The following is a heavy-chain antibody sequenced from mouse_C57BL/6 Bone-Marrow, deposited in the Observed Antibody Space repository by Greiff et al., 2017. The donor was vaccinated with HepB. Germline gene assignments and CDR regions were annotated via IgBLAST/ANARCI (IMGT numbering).Heavy chain of an antibody. J-gene: IGHJ4*01. CDR3: ARYGGVFYAMDY. V-gene: IGHV1-26*01. CDR1: GYTFTDYY. D-gene: IGHD1-1*02. CDR2: INPNNGGT. Sequence: VQLQQSGPELVKPGASVKISCKASGYTFTDYYMNWVKQSHGKSLEWIGDINPNNGGTSYNQKFKGKATLTVDKSSSTAYMELRSLTSEDSAVYYCARYGGVFYAMDYWGQGTSVTVSS.